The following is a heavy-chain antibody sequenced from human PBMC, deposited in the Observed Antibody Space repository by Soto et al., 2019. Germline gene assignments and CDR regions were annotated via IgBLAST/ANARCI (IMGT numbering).Heavy chain of an antibody. V-gene: IGHV3-23*01. CDR1: GFTFSSYA. Sequence: PGGSLRLSCAASGFTFSSYAMSWVRQAPGKGLEWVSAISGSGGSTYYADSVKGRFTISRDNSKNTLYLQMNSLRAEDTAVYYCAKDKRVNYDFWSGYSDPYYYYGMDVWGQGTTVTVSS. J-gene: IGHJ6*02. CDR2: ISGSGGST. D-gene: IGHD3-3*01. CDR3: AKDKRVNYDFWSGYSDPYYYYGMDV.